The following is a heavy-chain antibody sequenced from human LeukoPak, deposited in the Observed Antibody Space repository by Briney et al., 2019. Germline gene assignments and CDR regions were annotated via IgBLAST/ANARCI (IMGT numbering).Heavy chain of an antibody. Sequence: SVKVSCKASGGTFSSYAISWVRQAPGQGLEWMGGIIHIFGTANYAQKVQGRVTITADDSTSTAYMELSSLRSEDTAVYYCARDLLDIVVDPNHNWFDRWGQVTLVTVSS. D-gene: IGHD2-15*01. CDR2: IIHIFGTA. J-gene: IGHJ5*02. CDR3: ARDLLDIVVDPNHNWFDR. V-gene: IGHV1-69*13. CDR1: GGTFSSYA.